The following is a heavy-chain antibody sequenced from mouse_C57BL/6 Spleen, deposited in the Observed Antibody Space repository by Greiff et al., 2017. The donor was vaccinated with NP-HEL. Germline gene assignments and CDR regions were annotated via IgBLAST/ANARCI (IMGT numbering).Heavy chain of an antibody. V-gene: IGHV14-4*01. CDR2: IDPENGDT. D-gene: IGHD2-4*01. J-gene: IGHJ3*01. CDR3: TTIGLRLPWFAY. CDR1: GFNIKDDY. Sequence: VQLQQSGAELVRPGASVKLSCTASGFNIKDDYMHWVKQRPEQGLEWIGWIDPENGDTEYASKFQGKATITADTSSNTAYLQLSSLTSEDTAVYYCTTIGLRLPWFAYWGQGTLVTVSA.